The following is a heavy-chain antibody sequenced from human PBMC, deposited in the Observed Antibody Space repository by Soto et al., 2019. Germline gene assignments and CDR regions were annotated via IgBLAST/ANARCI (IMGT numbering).Heavy chain of an antibody. Sequence: SVKVSCMASGGTFSSYAISWVRQAPGQGLEWMGGIIPIFGTANYAQKFQGRVTITADESTSTAYMELSSLRSEDTAVYYCARPGTPYYYDSSGSGVFDYWGQGTLVTVSS. D-gene: IGHD3-22*01. V-gene: IGHV1-69*13. CDR1: GGTFSSYA. CDR3: ARPGTPYYYDSSGSGVFDY. CDR2: IIPIFGTA. J-gene: IGHJ4*02.